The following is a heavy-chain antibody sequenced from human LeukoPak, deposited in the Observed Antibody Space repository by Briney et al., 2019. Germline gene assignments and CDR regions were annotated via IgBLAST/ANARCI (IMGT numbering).Heavy chain of an antibody. CDR3: ARGSSSLRHYFDY. CDR1: GGSFSGYY. V-gene: IGHV4-34*01. Sequence: SETLSLTCAVYGGSFSGYYWSWIRQPPGKGLEWIGEINHSGSTNYNLSLKSRVTISVDTSKNQFSLKLSSVTAADTAVYYCARGSSSLRHYFDYWGQGTLVTVSS. J-gene: IGHJ4*02. D-gene: IGHD6-13*01. CDR2: INHSGST.